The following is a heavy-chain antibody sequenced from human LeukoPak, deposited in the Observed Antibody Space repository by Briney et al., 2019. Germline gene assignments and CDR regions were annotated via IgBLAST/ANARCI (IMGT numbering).Heavy chain of an antibody. CDR1: GGSISSYY. Sequence: SETLSLTCTVSGGSISSYYWSWIRQPPGKGLEWIGYIYYSGSTNYNPSLKSRVTISVDTSKNQFSLKLSSVTAADTAVYYCARLIDAFDIWGQGTMVTASS. CDR3: ARLIDAFDI. D-gene: IGHD3-22*01. V-gene: IGHV4-59*08. J-gene: IGHJ3*02. CDR2: IYYSGST.